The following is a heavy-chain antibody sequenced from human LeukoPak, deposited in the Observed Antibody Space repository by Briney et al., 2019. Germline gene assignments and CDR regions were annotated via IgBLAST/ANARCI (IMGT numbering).Heavy chain of an antibody. D-gene: IGHD1-1*01. J-gene: IGHJ5*02. CDR2: ISAYNGNT. Sequence: ASVKVSYKASGYTFTSYGISWVRQAPGQGLEWMGWISAYNGNTGYAQKFQGRVTITRNTSISTAYMELSSLRSEDTAVYYCARSVPGDGWFDPWGQGTLVTVSS. V-gene: IGHV1-8*03. CDR3: ARSVPGDGWFDP. CDR1: GYTFTSYG.